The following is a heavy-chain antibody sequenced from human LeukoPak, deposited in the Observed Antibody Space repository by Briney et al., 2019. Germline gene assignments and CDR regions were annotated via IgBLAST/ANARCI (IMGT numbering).Heavy chain of an antibody. D-gene: IGHD3-3*01. CDR2: ISGSGGST. J-gene: IGHJ4*02. CDR1: GFTFSSYA. Sequence: GGSLRLSCAASGFTFSSYAMSWVRQAPGKGLEWVSAISGSGGSTYYADSVKGRFTISRDNSKNTLYLQMNSLRAEDTAVYYCAKRGDYGFWSGYYAPFDYWGQGTLVTVSS. V-gene: IGHV3-23*01. CDR3: AKRGDYGFWSGYYAPFDY.